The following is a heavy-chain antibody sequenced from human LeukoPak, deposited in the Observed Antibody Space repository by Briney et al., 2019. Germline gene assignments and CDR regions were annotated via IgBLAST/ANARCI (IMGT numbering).Heavy chain of an antibody. J-gene: IGHJ4*02. CDR3: AREFNTIFGVVIAAFDY. D-gene: IGHD3-3*01. CDR2: INPNSGGT. Sequence: ASVKVSCKASGYTFTGYYMHWVRQAPGQGLEWMGWINPNSGGTNYAQKFQGRVTMTRDTSISTAYMELSRPRSDDTAVYYCAREFNTIFGVVIAAFDYWGQGTLVTVSS. CDR1: GYTFTGYY. V-gene: IGHV1-2*02.